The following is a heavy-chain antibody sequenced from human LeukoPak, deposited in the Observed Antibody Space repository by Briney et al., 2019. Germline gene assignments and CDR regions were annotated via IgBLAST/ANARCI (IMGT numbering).Heavy chain of an antibody. CDR3: ARVGGNKGYYYYYYMDV. D-gene: IGHD4-23*01. CDR2: INTDGSST. CDR1: GFTFSSYW. V-gene: IGHV3-74*01. Sequence: GGSLRLSCAASGFTFSSYWMHWVRQAPGKGLVWVSRINTDGSSTSYADSVKGRFTISRDNAKNTLYLQMNSLRAEDTAVYYCARVGGNKGYYYYYYMDVWGKGTTVTVSS. J-gene: IGHJ6*03.